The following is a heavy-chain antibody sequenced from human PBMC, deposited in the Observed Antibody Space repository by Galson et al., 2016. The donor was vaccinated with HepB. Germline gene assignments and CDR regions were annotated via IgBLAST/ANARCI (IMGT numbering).Heavy chain of an antibody. J-gene: IGHJ4*02. V-gene: IGHV4-61*02. CDR3: ARRGDWLPFDS. D-gene: IGHD3/OR15-3a*01. Sequence: TLSLTCTVSGGYISSGSYLWYWLRQPAGKGLEWIGRIESGGTADYNPSLGSRVTMSVDSSQNHFSLKLTSVTAADTAVYYCARRGDWLPFDSWGQGTLATVSS. CDR2: IESGGTA. CDR1: GGYISSGSYL.